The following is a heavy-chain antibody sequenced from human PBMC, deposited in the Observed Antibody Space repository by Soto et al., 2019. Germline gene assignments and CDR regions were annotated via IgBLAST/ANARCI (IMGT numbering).Heavy chain of an antibody. CDR2: IYHSGNT. CDR1: GGSISNNNW. CDR3: ARFLPGFVGVNEAFDF. J-gene: IGHJ4*01. Sequence: QVQLQESGPGLVKPSGTLSLTCTVSGGSISNNNWWSWVRQTPEKGLEWIGQIYHSGNTNYNPSLKSRVSMSVDKSKNQFSLKMNSATAADTAVYYCARFLPGFVGVNEAFDFWGHGTLVTVSS. V-gene: IGHV4-4*02. D-gene: IGHD3-3*01.